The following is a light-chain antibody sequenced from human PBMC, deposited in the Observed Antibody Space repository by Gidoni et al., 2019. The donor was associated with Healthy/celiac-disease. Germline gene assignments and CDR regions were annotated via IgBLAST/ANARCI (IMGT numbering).Light chain of an antibody. Sequence: SSELTQDPAVSVALGQTVRITCQGDSLRSYYASWYQQKPGQAHVLVIYGKNNRPSGIPDRFSGSSSGNTASLTITGAQAEDEADYYCNSRDSSGNHVVFGGGPKLPVL. CDR1: SLRSYY. CDR2: GKN. CDR3: NSRDSSGNHVV. J-gene: IGLJ2*01. V-gene: IGLV3-19*01.